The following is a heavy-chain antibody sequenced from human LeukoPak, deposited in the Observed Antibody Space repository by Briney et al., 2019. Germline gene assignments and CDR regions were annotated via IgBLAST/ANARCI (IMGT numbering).Heavy chain of an antibody. D-gene: IGHD6-19*01. J-gene: IGHJ1*01. Sequence: TGGSLRLSCEASGFAVSSNDMSWVRQAPGKGLEWVSVIFSGGGTYYADSVKGRFSISRDMSKNTLYFQMNSLRAEDTAVYYCAREETNIAVAGTSGYFQHWGQGTLVTVSS. CDR3: AREETNIAVAGTSGYFQH. CDR2: IFSGGGT. CDR1: GFAVSSND. V-gene: IGHV3-66*01.